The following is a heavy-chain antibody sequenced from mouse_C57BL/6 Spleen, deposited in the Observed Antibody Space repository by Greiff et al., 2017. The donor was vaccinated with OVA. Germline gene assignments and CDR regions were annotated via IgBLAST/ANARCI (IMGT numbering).Heavy chain of an antibody. Sequence: EVKLMESGPVLVKPGASVKMSCKASGYTFTDYYMNWVKQSHGKSLEWIGVINPYNGGTSYNQKFKGKATLTVDKSSSTAYMELNSLTSEDSAVYYCARSNWYFDYWGQGTTLTVSS. CDR1: GYTFTDYY. V-gene: IGHV1-19*01. CDR2: INPYNGGT. D-gene: IGHD4-1*01. CDR3: ARSNWYFDY. J-gene: IGHJ2*01.